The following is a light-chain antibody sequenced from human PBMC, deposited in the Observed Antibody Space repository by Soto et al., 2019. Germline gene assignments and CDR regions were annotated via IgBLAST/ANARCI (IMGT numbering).Light chain of an antibody. CDR1: QSVNTNS. CDR2: DTS. J-gene: IGKJ3*01. V-gene: IGKV3-20*01. Sequence: EIVLMQSPGTLSLSPGEGATLSCRASQSVNTNSLAWYQQKPGQAPTVLIFDTSRRATGVPDRFSGSGSGTDFTLTISRLEPDDFAVYYCQQYGSSQSTFGPGNKVNIK. CDR3: QQYGSSQST.